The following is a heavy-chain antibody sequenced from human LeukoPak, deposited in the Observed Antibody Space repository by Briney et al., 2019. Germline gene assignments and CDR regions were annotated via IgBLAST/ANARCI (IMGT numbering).Heavy chain of an antibody. Sequence: SETLSLTCTLSGGPISNYQWSWIRQPPGKGLEWIGNIYYSGTANYNPSPKSRVIISVDTSKNQFSLKLSPVTAADTAVYYCARVGVDDSGNIIKYFFDYWGQGTLVTVSS. CDR1: GGPISNYQ. D-gene: IGHD4-23*01. J-gene: IGHJ4*02. CDR3: ARVGVDDSGNIIKYFFDY. V-gene: IGHV4-59*01. CDR2: IYYSGTA.